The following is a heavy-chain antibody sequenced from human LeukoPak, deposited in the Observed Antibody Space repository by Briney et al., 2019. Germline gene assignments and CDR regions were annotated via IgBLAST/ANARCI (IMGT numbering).Heavy chain of an antibody. V-gene: IGHV1-69*13. J-gene: IGHJ3*02. CDR2: IIPIFGTA. CDR1: GGTFSSYA. Sequence: SVKVSCKASGGTFSSYAISWVRQAPGQGLEWMGGIIPIFGTANYAQKFQGRVTITADESTGTAYMELSSLRSEDTAVYYCARAKSMIVVANAFDIWGQGTMVTVSS. CDR3: ARAKSMIVVANAFDI. D-gene: IGHD3-22*01.